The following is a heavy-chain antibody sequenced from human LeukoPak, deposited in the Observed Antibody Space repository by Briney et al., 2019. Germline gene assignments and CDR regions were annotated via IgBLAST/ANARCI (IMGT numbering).Heavy chain of an antibody. CDR3: AGGSPAAGTNYFDY. J-gene: IGHJ4*02. CDR2: IYTSGSN. D-gene: IGHD6-13*01. Sequence: SETRSLTGAVSGCSSGSYYGSWSRRAPVRGLEWIGYIYTSGSNKYNPSLKSRVTISVETSKNQFSLKLSSVTAAATAVYFCAGGSPAAGTNYFDYWGQGALVTVSS. CDR1: GCSSGSYY. V-gene: IGHV4-4*09.